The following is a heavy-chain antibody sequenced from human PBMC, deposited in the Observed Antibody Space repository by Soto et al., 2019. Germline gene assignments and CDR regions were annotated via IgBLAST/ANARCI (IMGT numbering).Heavy chain of an antibody. Sequence: PSETLSLTCAVSSGSISSSNWWSWVRQPPGKGLEWIGEIYHSGSTNYNPSLKSRVTISVDKSKNQFSLKLSSVTAADTAVYYCARGVIYSGYDCAYFDYWGQGTLVTVSS. V-gene: IGHV4-4*02. CDR3: ARGVIYSGYDCAYFDY. J-gene: IGHJ4*02. CDR1: SGSISSSNW. CDR2: IYHSGST. D-gene: IGHD5-12*01.